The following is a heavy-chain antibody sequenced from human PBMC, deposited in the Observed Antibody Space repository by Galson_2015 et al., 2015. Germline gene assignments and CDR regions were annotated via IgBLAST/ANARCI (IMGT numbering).Heavy chain of an antibody. Sequence: TLSLTCAVSGGSMINNKWWSWVRQPPGKGLEWIGEIYHSGSTNYDPSLKRRVSISVDKSKNQFSLKMTSVTAADTAIYYCATRYSGYGYFDNWGQGTLVTVSS. CDR1: GGSMINNKW. V-gene: IGHV4-4*02. J-gene: IGHJ4*02. CDR3: ATRYSGYGYFDN. CDR2: IYHSGST. D-gene: IGHD5-12*01.